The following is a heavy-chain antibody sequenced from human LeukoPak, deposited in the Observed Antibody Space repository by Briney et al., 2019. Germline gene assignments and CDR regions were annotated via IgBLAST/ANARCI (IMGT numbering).Heavy chain of an antibody. CDR3: AREVVAATRDGVDP. CDR2: IYYSGST. D-gene: IGHD2-15*01. V-gene: IGHV4-30-4*01. J-gene: IGHJ5*02. Sequence: SETLSLTCAVYVGSFRGHFCSWIRQPPGKGLEWIGYIYYSGSTYYNPSPKSRVTISVDTSKNQFSLKLSSVTAADTAVYYCAREVVAATRDGVDPWGQGTLVTVSS. CDR1: VGSFRGHF.